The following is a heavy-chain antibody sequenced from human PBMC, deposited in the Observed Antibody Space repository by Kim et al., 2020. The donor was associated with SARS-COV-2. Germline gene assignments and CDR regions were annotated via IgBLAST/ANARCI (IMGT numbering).Heavy chain of an antibody. Sequence: GGSLRLSCAASGLTFSSYGMHWVRQAPGKGLEWVAFIWNDGSNKYYADSVKGRFTISRDNSKNTLYLQMNSLRAEDTAVYYCAKELDRRGYGDCNFDTWGQGTLVTVSS. D-gene: IGHD4-17*01. CDR1: GLTFSSYG. CDR3: AKELDRRGYGDCNFDT. V-gene: IGHV3-30*02. J-gene: IGHJ4*02. CDR2: IWNDGSNK.